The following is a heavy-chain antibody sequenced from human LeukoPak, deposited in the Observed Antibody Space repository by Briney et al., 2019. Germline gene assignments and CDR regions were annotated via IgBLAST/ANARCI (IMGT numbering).Heavy chain of an antibody. D-gene: IGHD2-21*02. J-gene: IGHJ4*02. V-gene: IGHV3-23*01. CDR1: GFTFSSYA. CDR3: AAQRLVATAQDY. CDR2: ITSTGGST. Sequence: GGSLRLSCAPSGFTFSSYAMSWVRQAPGKGLEWVSTITSTGGSTYYADSVKGRFTIFRDNSKNTLYLQMNSLRAEDTAVYYCAAQRLVATAQDYWGPGTLVTVSS.